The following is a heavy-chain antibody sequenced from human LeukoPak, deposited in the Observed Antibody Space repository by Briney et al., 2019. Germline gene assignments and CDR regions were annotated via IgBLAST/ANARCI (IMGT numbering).Heavy chain of an antibody. D-gene: IGHD6-25*01. Sequence: GGSLRLSCVASGFSFSTYWINWVRQAPGEGLEWVAHIKHDGSQKYYVDSVKGRFTISRDNAKNSLYLQMNSLRAEDTAVYYCARDLSANWGQGTLVTVSS. V-gene: IGHV3-7*03. CDR3: ARDLSAN. CDR1: GFSFSTYW. J-gene: IGHJ4*02. CDR2: IKHDGSQK.